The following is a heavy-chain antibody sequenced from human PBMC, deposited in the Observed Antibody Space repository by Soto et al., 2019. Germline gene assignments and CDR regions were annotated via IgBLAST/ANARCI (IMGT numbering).Heavy chain of an antibody. CDR3: AGDNYYDSSGYYYDPDGY. V-gene: IGHV3-48*03. CDR1: GFTFSSYE. J-gene: IGHJ4*02. CDR2: ISSSGSTI. D-gene: IGHD3-22*01. Sequence: EVQLVESGGGLVQPGGSLRLSCAASGFTFSSYEMNWVRQAPEKGLEWVSYISSSGSTIYYADSVKGRFTISRDNAKNSLYLQMNSLRAEDTAVYYSAGDNYYDSSGYYYDPDGYWGQGTLVTVSS.